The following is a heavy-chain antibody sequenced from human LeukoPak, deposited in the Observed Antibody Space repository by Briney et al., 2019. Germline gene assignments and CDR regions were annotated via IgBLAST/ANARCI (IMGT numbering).Heavy chain of an antibody. V-gene: IGHV3-74*01. CDR3: ERGFDWDFDY. CDR1: GFTFSSYW. J-gene: IGHJ4*02. CDR2: INSDGSST. D-gene: IGHD3-9*01. Sequence: PGGSLRLSYSASGFTFSSYWMSWVRHAPGKRLVWVSRINSDGSSTSYADSVKGRFTISRDNAKNTLYMEMNSLRAEDTAVYCCERGFDWDFDYWGQGTLVTVSS.